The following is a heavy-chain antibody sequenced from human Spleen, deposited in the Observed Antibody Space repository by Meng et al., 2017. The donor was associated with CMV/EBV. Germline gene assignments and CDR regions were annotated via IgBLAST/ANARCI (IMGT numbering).Heavy chain of an antibody. CDR2: ISSSSSFI. CDR3: ARELDTAMVTPDRYYYYYGMDV. V-gene: IGHV3-21*06. Sequence: GESLKISCAASGFTFSVYSMNWVRQAPGKGLEWVSSISSSSSFIYYGDSVKGRLTISRDNAENSLYLQMNGLRAEDTAVYYCARELDTAMVTPDRYYYYYGMDVWGQGTTVTVSS. J-gene: IGHJ6*02. CDR1: GFTFSVYS. D-gene: IGHD5-18*01.